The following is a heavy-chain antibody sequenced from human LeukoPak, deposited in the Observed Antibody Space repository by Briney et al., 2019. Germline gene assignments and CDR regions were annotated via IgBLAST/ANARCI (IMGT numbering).Heavy chain of an antibody. V-gene: IGHV1-46*01. CDR1: GYTFTTYS. CDR2: INLSGGST. J-gene: IGHJ6*02. Sequence: ASVKVSCKASGYTFTTYSMHWVRQAPGQGLEWMAIINLSGGSTDYTQKFQGRVTVTRDTSTSTVHMELSSLRSEDTAVYYCVRHNHMDVWGQGTTVTVSS. CDR3: VRHNHMDV.